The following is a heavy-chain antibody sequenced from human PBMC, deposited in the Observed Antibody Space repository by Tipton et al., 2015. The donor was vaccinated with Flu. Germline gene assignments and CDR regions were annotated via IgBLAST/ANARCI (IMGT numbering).Heavy chain of an antibody. D-gene: IGHD2/OR15-2a*01. Sequence: SLRLSCAASGITVSTNYMSWVRQAPGKGPEWLSAIYSDDSPYYADSVKGRFIMSRDNSRNTIDLQMNNLRPEDTAVYYCGRDSTSYARVGYWGQGTLVTVSS. J-gene: IGHJ4*02. CDR1: GITVSTNY. CDR3: GRDSTSYARVGY. CDR2: IYSDDSP. V-gene: IGHV3-66*01.